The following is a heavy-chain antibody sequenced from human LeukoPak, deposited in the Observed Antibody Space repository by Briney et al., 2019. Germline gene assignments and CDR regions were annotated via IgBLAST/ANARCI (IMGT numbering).Heavy chain of an antibody. CDR1: GYTFTSYD. D-gene: IGHD3-22*01. CDR2: MNSNSGNT. J-gene: IGHJ4*02. V-gene: IGHV1-8*01. CDR3: ARGRIVVVIGKYYFDY. Sequence: ASVKVSCKASGYTFTSYDINWVRQATGQGLEWMGWMNSNSGNTGYAQKFQGRVTMTRNTSISTAYMELSSLRSEDTAVYYCARGRIVVVIGKYYFDYWGQGTLVTVSS.